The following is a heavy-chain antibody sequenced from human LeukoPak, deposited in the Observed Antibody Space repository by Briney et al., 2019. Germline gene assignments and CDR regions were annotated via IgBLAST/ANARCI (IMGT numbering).Heavy chain of an antibody. Sequence: SETRSLTCAVYGGSFSGYYWSWIRQPPGKGLEWIGEINHSGSTNYNPSLKSRVTISVDTSKNQFSLKLSSVTAADTAVYYCASRNYWGQGTLVTVSS. CDR1: GGSFSGYY. J-gene: IGHJ4*02. CDR3: ASRNY. CDR2: INHSGST. V-gene: IGHV4-34*01.